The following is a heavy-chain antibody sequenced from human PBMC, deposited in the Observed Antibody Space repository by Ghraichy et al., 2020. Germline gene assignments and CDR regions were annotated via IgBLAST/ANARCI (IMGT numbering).Heavy chain of an antibody. CDR2: IDQDGSEK. V-gene: IGHV3-7*03. CDR3: AAGSGGLSDS. J-gene: IGHJ4*02. CDR1: EFTPTTYW. Sequence: GGSLRLSCAASEFTPTTYWMNWVRQAPGKGLEWVAIIDQDGSEKVYVDSVRGRFTISRDNAKNSLYLQMNSLRAEDTAIYFCAAGSGGLSDSWGRGTLVTVSS. D-gene: IGHD6-19*01.